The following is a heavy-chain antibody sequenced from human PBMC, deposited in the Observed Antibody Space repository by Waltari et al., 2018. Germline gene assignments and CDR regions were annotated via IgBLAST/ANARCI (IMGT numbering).Heavy chain of an antibody. CDR1: GGSISSSSYY. D-gene: IGHD2-2*01. CDR3: ASQDIVVVPAAIGNWFDP. V-gene: IGHV4-39*01. Sequence: QLQLQESGPGLVKPSETLSLTCTVSGGSISSSSYYWGWISQPPGKGLEWIGSIYYSGSTYYNPSLNSRVTISVDTSKNQFSLKLSSVTAADTAVYYCASQDIVVVPAAIGNWFDPWGQGTLVTVSS. J-gene: IGHJ5*02. CDR2: IYYSGST.